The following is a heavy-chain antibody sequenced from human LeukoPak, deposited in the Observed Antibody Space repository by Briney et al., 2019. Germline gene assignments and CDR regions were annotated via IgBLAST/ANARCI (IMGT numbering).Heavy chain of an antibody. V-gene: IGHV1-2*06. J-gene: IGHJ3*02. D-gene: IGHD3-22*01. CDR3: ARKYYCDSSGYYYDDAFDI. Sequence: ASVKVSCKASGYTFTAYCMHRVRQAPGQGLEWMGRINPNSGGTNYALNFQGRVTMTRDTSISTAYMELSRLRSDDTAVDYCARKYYCDSSGYYYDDAFDIWGQGTMVTVSS. CDR2: INPNSGGT. CDR1: GYTFTAYC.